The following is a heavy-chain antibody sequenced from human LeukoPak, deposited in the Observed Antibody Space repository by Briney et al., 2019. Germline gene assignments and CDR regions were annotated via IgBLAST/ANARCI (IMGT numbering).Heavy chain of an antibody. CDR3: ARTTNYYDSSGYFPFDY. CDR1: GYTFTSYD. CDR2: IIPIFGTA. J-gene: IGHJ4*02. D-gene: IGHD3-22*01. V-gene: IGHV1-69*13. Sequence: ASVKVSCKASGYTFTSYDISWVRQAPGQGLEWMGGIIPIFGTANYAQKFQGRVTITADESTSTAYMELSSLRSEDTAVYYCARTTNYYDSSGYFPFDYWGQGTLVTVSS.